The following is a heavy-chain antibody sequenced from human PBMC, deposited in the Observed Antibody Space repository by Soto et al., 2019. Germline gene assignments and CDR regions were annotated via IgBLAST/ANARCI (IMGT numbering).Heavy chain of an antibody. D-gene: IGHD3-22*01. CDR1: GFSLSTTGVG. J-gene: IGHJ4*02. Sequence: QITLKESGPTLVKPTQTLTLTCTFSGFSLSTTGVGVGWIXXXXXXXLEWLALIYWNNDKRNSPSLRSRLIITKDTSKXXXXXXXXXMDPVDTGTYYCVHRNAALTTGFDYWGQGTLVTVSS. V-gene: IGHV2-5*01. CDR2: IYWNNDK. CDR3: VHRNAALTTGFDY.